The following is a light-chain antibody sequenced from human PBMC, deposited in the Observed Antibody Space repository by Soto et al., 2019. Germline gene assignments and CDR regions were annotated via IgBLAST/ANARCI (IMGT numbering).Light chain of an antibody. J-gene: IGLJ2*01. CDR1: SSDVGGYNY. CDR3: SSYAGGNNVI. CDR2: DVT. V-gene: IGLV2-8*01. Sequence: QSALTQPPSASGSPGQSVTISCTGTSSDVGGYNYVSWYQQHPGKAPKRMIYDVTKRPSGVPDRFSGSKSGNTASLTVSGLQAEDEADYYCSSYAGGNNVIFGGATKLTVL.